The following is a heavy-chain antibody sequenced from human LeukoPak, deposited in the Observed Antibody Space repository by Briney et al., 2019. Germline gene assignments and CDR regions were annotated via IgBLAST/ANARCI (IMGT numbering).Heavy chain of an antibody. Sequence: GGSLRLSCAASGLTFSSYWMSWVRQAPGKGLEWVANIKQDGSEKYYGDSVKGRFTISRDSAKNSLDLQMNRLRAEDTAVYYCAVSMVLTGYYRKDDAFDIWGQGTMVTVSS. J-gene: IGHJ3*02. CDR3: AVSMVLTGYYRKDDAFDI. CDR1: GLTFSSYW. D-gene: IGHD3-9*01. CDR2: IKQDGSEK. V-gene: IGHV3-7*01.